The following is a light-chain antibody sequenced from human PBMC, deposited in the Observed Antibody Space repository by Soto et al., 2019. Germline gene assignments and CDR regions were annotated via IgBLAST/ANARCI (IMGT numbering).Light chain of an antibody. CDR3: QQRSRWPWT. CDR2: DAS. J-gene: IGKJ1*01. Sequence: EIVLTQSPATLSSSPVERATLSCMASQHIWSYLAWYQQKPGQAPRLLMYDASKRATGIPARFSGSGSGTDFTLTISSLEPEDFAVYYCQQRSRWPWTFGQGTKVDI. V-gene: IGKV3-11*01. CDR1: QHIWSY.